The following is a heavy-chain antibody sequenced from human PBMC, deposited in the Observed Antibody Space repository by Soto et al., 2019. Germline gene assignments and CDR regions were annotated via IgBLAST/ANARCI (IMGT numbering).Heavy chain of an antibody. CDR3: ARDRPDNLNSFDAFDL. Sequence: QVQLQESGPGLVKPSENLSLTCTVSGGSVSSGDHYWSWIRQPPGKGLEWIAYISHSGSASYNSSLKSRVTISIDMSKNQFSLRLRSVTAADTAVYYCARDRPDNLNSFDAFDLWGPGTLVTVSS. CDR2: ISHSGSA. V-gene: IGHV4-61*08. CDR1: GGSVSSGDHY. J-gene: IGHJ3*01. D-gene: IGHD1-1*01.